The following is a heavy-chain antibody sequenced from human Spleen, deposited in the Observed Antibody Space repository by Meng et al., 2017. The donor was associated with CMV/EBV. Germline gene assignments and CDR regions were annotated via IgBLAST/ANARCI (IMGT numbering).Heavy chain of an antibody. CDR1: GGSITSGNYY. J-gene: IGHJ4*02. Sequence: LTCTVSGGSITSGNYYWSWIRQPPGKGLEWIGHIYSSGRTYYNPSLKSRLTISVDTSKNQFLLKLSSVTAADTAVYYCARLESGFFDSWGQGTLVTVSS. CDR3: ARLESGFFDS. V-gene: IGHV4-30-4*01. D-gene: IGHD3-3*01. CDR2: IYSSGRT.